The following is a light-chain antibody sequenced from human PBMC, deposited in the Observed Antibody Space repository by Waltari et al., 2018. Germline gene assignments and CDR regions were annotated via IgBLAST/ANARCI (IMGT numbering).Light chain of an antibody. CDR1: SSDVGSYNL. J-gene: IGLJ2*01. CDR3: CSYAGSSTFVV. V-gene: IGLV2-23*02. CDR2: EVT. Sequence: QSALTQPASVSGSPGQSITISCTGTSSDVGSYNLVSWYQQHPGKVPKLMIYEVTTRPSGVSNRFSGSKSGNTASLTISGLQAEDEGDYYCCSYAGSSTFVVFGGGTKLTVL.